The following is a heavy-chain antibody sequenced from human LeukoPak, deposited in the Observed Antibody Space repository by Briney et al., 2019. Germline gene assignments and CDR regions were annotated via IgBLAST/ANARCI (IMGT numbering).Heavy chain of an antibody. V-gene: IGHV4-59*01. CDR2: IYYSGTT. J-gene: IGHJ4*02. Sequence: SETLSLTCTVSGGSISSYYWSWIRQPPGKGLEWIGYIYYSGTTNYNRSLKSRVAISVDTSKNQFSLKLSSVTAADTAVYYCARGVYIAAAQYGYWGQGTLVTVSS. CDR1: GGSISSYY. CDR3: ARGVYIAAAQYGY. D-gene: IGHD6-13*01.